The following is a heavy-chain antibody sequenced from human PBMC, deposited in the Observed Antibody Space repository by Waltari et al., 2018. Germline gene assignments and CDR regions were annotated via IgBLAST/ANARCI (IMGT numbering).Heavy chain of an antibody. J-gene: IGHJ4*02. Sequence: QVQLVESVGGVVQPGRSLRLSCAASGFTFSEIAMHWVRQAPGKGLESVADISFDGNNKYYADSVKGRFTISRDNAQNTLYLEMSSLRPEDTAVYFCARDLWIQLWGYYFDHWGQGTLVTVSS. D-gene: IGHD5-18*01. CDR3: ARDLWIQLWGYYFDH. CDR2: ISFDGNNK. CDR1: GFTFSEIA. V-gene: IGHV3-30*15.